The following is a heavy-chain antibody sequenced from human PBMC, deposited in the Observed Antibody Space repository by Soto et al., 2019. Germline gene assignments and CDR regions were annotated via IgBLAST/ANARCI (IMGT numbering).Heavy chain of an antibody. Sequence: EVLLEESGGGFVQPGGSLRLSCAASGFTVSNNYMTWVRQAPGTGLEWVAVIQDGGSISYADSVSDRSIISRDNSKNTELLAMNKLRPGDTAVYFWARGEGMRSNALGHWGQGTLVTAAS. V-gene: IGHV3-66*01. D-gene: IGHD3-16*01. J-gene: IGHJ4*02. CDR2: IQDGGSI. CDR3: ARGEGMRSNALGH. CDR1: GFTVSNNY.